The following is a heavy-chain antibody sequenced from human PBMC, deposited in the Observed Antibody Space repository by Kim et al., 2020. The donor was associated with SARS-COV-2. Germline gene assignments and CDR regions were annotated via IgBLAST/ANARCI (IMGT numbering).Heavy chain of an antibody. Sequence: GGSLRLSCAASGFTFSSYWMHWVRQAPGKGLVWVSRINSDGSSTSYADSVKGRFTISRDNAKNTLYLQMNSLRAEDTAVYYCARDSAYCGGDCSNNYYYYGMDVWGPGTTVTVSS. J-gene: IGHJ6*02. D-gene: IGHD2-21*02. V-gene: IGHV3-74*01. CDR2: INSDGSST. CDR3: ARDSAYCGGDCSNNYYYYGMDV. CDR1: GFTFSSYW.